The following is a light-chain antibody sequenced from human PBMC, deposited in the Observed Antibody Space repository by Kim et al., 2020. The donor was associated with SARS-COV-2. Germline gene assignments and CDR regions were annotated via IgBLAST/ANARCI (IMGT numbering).Light chain of an antibody. CDR2: GAS. CDR1: QSVSSSY. V-gene: IGKV3-20*01. CDR3: QQYGNSPT. J-gene: IGKJ2*01. Sequence: SLSPWERATLSCRASQSVSSSYLAWYQQKPGQAPRLLIYGASSRATGIPDRFSGSGSGSDFTLTISRLDPEDFAVYYCQQYGNSPTFGQGTKLEI.